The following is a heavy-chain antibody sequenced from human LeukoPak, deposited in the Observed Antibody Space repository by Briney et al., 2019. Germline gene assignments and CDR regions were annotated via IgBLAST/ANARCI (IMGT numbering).Heavy chain of an antibody. CDR2: ISSSSSYI. V-gene: IGHV3-21*01. Sequence: GGSLRLSCAASGFTFNNYAMHWVRQAPGKGLEWVSSISSSSSYIYYADSVKGRFTISRDNAKNSLYLQMNSLRAEDTAVYYCASAYDYVWGSYRLDYWGQGTLVTVSS. J-gene: IGHJ4*02. CDR3: ASAYDYVWGSYRLDY. CDR1: GFTFNNYA. D-gene: IGHD3-16*02.